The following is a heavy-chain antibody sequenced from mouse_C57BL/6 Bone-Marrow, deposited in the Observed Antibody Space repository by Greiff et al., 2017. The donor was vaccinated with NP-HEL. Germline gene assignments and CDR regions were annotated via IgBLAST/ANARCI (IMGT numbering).Heavy chain of an antibody. CDR2: IYPGSGNT. CDR3: ARRGGTAQATGAMDY. V-gene: IGHV1-76*01. J-gene: IGHJ4*01. Sequence: QVQLQQSGAELVRPGASVKLSCKASGYTFTDYYINWVKQRPGQGLEWIARIYPGSGNTYYNEKFKGKATLTAEKSSSTAYMQLSSLTSEDSAVYFGARRGGTAQATGAMDYWGQGTSVTVSS. D-gene: IGHD3-2*02. CDR1: GYTFTDYY.